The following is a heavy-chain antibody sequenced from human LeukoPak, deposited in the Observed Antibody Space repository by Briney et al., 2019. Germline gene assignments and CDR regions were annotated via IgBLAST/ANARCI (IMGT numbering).Heavy chain of an antibody. D-gene: IGHD5-18*01. V-gene: IGHV3-30*02. Sequence: GGSLRLSCAASGFTFSSYNMNWVRQAPGKGLEWVAFIRYDGSNKYYADSVKGRFTISRDNSKNTLYLQMNSLRAEDTAVYYCAKERDTAMVTIDYWGQGTLVTVSS. CDR2: IRYDGSNK. CDR1: GFTFSSYN. J-gene: IGHJ4*02. CDR3: AKERDTAMVTIDY.